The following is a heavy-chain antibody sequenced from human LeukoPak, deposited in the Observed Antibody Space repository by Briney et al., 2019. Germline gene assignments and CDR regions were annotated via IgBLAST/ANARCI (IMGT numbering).Heavy chain of an antibody. CDR2: ISASGGST. Sequence: PGGSLRLSCAASGFTFSSSAMSWVRQVPGKGLEWVSGISASGGSTYYADSVRGRFTISRDNSKNTLYVQMNSLRGEDTAVYYCAKDQGGKSPHYLASWGQETLLTVSS. CDR1: GFTFSSSA. V-gene: IGHV3-23*01. D-gene: IGHD3-16*01. CDR3: AKDQGGKSPHYLAS. J-gene: IGHJ4*02.